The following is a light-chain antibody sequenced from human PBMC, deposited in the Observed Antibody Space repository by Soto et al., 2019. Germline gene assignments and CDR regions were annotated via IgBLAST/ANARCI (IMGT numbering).Light chain of an antibody. CDR3: AACDDRMSGYV. V-gene: IGLV1-47*02. J-gene: IGLJ1*01. CDR2: SND. CDR1: SSNIGSDY. Sequence: QSVLTEPPSASGTRGQRVTIACSGSSSNIGSDYVYWYQQLPGTAPKLLIYSNDRRPSGLPDRFSGSKSGTSASLAITGLRSEDEADYYSAACDDRMSGYVFGTGTKFTVL.